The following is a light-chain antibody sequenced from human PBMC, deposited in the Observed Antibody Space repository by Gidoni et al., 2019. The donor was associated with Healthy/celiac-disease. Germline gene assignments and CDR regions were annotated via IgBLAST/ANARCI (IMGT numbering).Light chain of an antibody. CDR3: SLYTSSSTFV. J-gene: IGLJ1*01. Sequence: QSALTQPPSVSGSPGQSVTISCTGTSSDVGSYNRVSWYQQPPGTAPKLMIYEVSNRPSGVPERFSGSKSGNTASLTISGLQAEDEADYYCSLYTSSSTFVFGTGTKVTV. V-gene: IGLV2-18*01. CDR1: SSDVGSYNR. CDR2: EVS.